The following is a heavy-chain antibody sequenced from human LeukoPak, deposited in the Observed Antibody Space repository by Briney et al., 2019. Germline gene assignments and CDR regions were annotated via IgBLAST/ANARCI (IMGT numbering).Heavy chain of an antibody. CDR1: GYTFSSYG. CDR3: VRDRPHNWFDP. V-gene: IGHV1-18*01. J-gene: IGHJ5*02. CDR2: ISAYNGNT. Sequence: ASVKVSCKTSGYTFSSYGITWVRQAPGQGLEWMGWISAYNGNTDYAQKFQDRVTMTTDTMTTDTSTSTAYMELNRMTSDDTAVYYCVRDRPHNWFDPWGQGTLVTVSS.